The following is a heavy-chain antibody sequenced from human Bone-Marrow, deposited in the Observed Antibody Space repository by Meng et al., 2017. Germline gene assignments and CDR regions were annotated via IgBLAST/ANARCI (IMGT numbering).Heavy chain of an antibody. V-gene: IGHV1-2*06. J-gene: IGHJ5*02. CDR1: GYTFTGYY. CDR2: INPNSGGT. CDR3: ARLRLGSGSYYNDWFDP. D-gene: IGHD3-10*01. Sequence: QVELVQVGSEVKKPGASVKVSCKASGYTFTGYYMHWVRQAPGQGLEWMGRINPNSGGTNYAQKFQGRVTMTRDTSISTAYMELSRLRSDDTAVYYCARLRLGSGSYYNDWFDPWGQGTLVTASS.